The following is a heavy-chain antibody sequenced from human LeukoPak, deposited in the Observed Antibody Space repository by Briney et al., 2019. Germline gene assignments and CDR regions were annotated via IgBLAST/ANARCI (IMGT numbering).Heavy chain of an antibody. CDR1: GYTFTSYA. CDR3: APGGSGSYGQNWFDP. CDR2: INTNTGNP. D-gene: IGHD3-10*01. Sequence: ASVKVSCKASGYTFTSYAMNWVRQAPGQGLEWMGWINTNTGNPTYAQGFTGRFVFSLDTSVSTAYLQISSLKAEDTAVYYCAPGGSGSYGQNWFDPWGQGTLVTVSS. J-gene: IGHJ5*02. V-gene: IGHV7-4-1*02.